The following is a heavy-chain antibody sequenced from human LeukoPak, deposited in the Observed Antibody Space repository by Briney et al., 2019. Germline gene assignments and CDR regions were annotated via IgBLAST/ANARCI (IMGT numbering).Heavy chain of an antibody. V-gene: IGHV4-39*07. D-gene: IGHD3-16*01. CDR2: IYYSGTT. Sequence: SETLSLTCTVSGGSMSSTSYYWGWIRQPPGKGLEWIGTIYYSGTTYYNPSLKSRVTISVDTSKNQFSLQLNSVTPEDTAVYYCARENGIQSLGTPWYFDLWGRGTLVTVSS. J-gene: IGHJ2*01. CDR3: ARENGIQSLGTPWYFDL. CDR1: GGSMSSTSYY.